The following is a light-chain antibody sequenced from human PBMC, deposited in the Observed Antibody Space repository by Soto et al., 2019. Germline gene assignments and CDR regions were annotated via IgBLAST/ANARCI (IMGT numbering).Light chain of an antibody. V-gene: IGLV2-8*01. CDR1: SSDVGAYNY. CDR3: SSYAGNTIFVL. Sequence: QSALTQPPSASGSPGQSVTISCTGSSSDVGAYNYVSWYQQHPGKAPKLIIYEVSNRPSGVPDRFSGSKSGSTASLTVSRLQAEDEGEYYCSSYAGNTIFVLFGGGTKLTVL. CDR2: EVS. J-gene: IGLJ2*01.